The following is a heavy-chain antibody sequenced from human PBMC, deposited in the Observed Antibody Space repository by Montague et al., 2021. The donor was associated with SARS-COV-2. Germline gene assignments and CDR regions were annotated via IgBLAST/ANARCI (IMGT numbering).Heavy chain of an antibody. J-gene: IGHJ3*02. CDR3: ARATPGYCSSTSCYTGHAFDI. CDR2: IYYSGST. V-gene: IGHV4-31*03. Sequence: TLSLTCTVSGGSISSGGYYWSWIRQHPGKGLEWIGYIYYSGSTYYNPSLKSRVTISVDTSKNQFSLKLGSVTAADTAVYYCARATPGYCSSTSCYTGHAFDIWGQGTMVTVSS. D-gene: IGHD2-2*02. CDR1: GGSISSGGYY.